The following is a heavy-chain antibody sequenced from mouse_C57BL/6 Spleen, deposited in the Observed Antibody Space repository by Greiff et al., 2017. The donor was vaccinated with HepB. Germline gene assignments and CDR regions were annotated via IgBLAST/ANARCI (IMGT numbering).Heavy chain of an antibody. CDR1: GFTFTDYY. V-gene: IGHV7-3*01. CDR2: IRNKANGYTT. D-gene: IGHD1-1*01. CDR3: ASRSSPFDY. J-gene: IGHJ2*01. Sequence: EVKLVESGGGLVQPGGSLSLSCAASGFTFTDYYMSWVRQPPGKALEWLGFIRNKANGYTTEYSASVKGRFTISRDNSQSILYLQMNALRAEDSATYYCASRSSPFDYWGQGTTLTVSS.